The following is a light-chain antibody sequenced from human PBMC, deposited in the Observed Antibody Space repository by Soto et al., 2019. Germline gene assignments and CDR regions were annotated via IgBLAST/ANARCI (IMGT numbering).Light chain of an antibody. Sequence: EIVLTQSPATLSLSPGERATLSCRASQSVSNYLAWYQQKPGQAPRLLIYDASNRATGIPARFSGSWSGTDFTLTISSLEPEDCAVYYCQQRSNWPLLTFGGGTKVEIK. CDR2: DAS. CDR1: QSVSNY. J-gene: IGKJ4*01. CDR3: QQRSNWPLLT. V-gene: IGKV3-11*01.